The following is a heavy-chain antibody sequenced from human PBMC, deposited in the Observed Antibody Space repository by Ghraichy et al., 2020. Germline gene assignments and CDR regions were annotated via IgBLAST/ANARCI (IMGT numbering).Heavy chain of an antibody. CDR1: GFDFSDHA. Sequence: GGSLRLSCTTSGFDFSDHAVSWVRQAPGKGLEWVGFIRSRAYGGTAEHAASVRGRFTISRDDSKSVAYLQMNSLKTEDTALYLCSREAPHYYDSSGFYYFDYWGQGTRVTVSS. CDR3: SREAPHYYDSSGFYYFDY. J-gene: IGHJ4*02. V-gene: IGHV3-49*04. D-gene: IGHD3-22*01. CDR2: IRSRAYGGTA.